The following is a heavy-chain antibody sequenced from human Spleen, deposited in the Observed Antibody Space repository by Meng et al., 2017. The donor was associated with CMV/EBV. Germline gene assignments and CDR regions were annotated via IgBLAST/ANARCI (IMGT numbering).Heavy chain of an antibody. D-gene: IGHD6-13*01. CDR2: VSPSTGGS. CDR1: GYAFTVFY. J-gene: IGHJ5*02. V-gene: IGHV1-2*02. CDR3: ARDALQLRHNWFDP. Sequence: KASGYAFTVFYMHWLRQAPGHGLEWMGWVSPSTGGSRIAQKFQGRVTMSRDMSINTAYMEVTGLTSDDTAVYYCARDALQLRHNWFDPWGQGTLVTVSS.